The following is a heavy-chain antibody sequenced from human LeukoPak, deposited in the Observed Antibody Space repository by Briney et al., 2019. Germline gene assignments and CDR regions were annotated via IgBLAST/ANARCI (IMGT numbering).Heavy chain of an antibody. Sequence: GASVNVSCKASGGTFSSYAISWVRQAPGQGLEWMGGIIPIFGTANYAQKFQGRVTITADESTSTAYMELSSLRSEDTAVYYCARDSASGYHYYYGMDVWGQGTTVTVSS. D-gene: IGHD3-22*01. CDR1: GGTFSSYA. CDR2: IIPIFGTA. CDR3: ARDSASGYHYYYGMDV. J-gene: IGHJ6*02. V-gene: IGHV1-69*13.